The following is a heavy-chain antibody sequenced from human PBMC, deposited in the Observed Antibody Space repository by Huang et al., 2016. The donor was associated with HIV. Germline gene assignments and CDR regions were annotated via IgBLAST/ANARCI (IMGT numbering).Heavy chain of an antibody. V-gene: IGHV3-49*05. CDR3: TRDSVYPNYYDGSGFYFDY. CDR2: IISKDYSETT. D-gene: IGHD3-22*01. Sequence: EVQFVESGGGLVKPGRSLRLSCTASGFTFGNYGMSWFRQAPGKGLEWVGFIISKDYSETTEYAASVKGRFTRSRDDSKSIAYLQMNSLKPEDTAVYYCTRDSVYPNYYDGSGFYFDYWGQGTLVTVSS. J-gene: IGHJ4*02. CDR1: GFTFGNYG.